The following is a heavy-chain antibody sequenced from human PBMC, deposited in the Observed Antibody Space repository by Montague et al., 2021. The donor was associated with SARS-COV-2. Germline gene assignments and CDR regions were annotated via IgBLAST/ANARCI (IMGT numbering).Heavy chain of an antibody. CDR1: GGSISSYY. Sequence: SETLSLTCTVSGGSISSYYWSWIRQPPGKGLEWIGYIYYSGSTNYNPSLTSRVTISVDTSKNQFSLKLNSVTAADTAVYYCARGHDCSDGSYCWEYWFDPWGQGTLVTVSS. J-gene: IGHJ5*02. D-gene: IGHD2-15*01. CDR2: IYYSGST. CDR3: ARGHDCSDGSYCWEYWFDP. V-gene: IGHV4-59*01.